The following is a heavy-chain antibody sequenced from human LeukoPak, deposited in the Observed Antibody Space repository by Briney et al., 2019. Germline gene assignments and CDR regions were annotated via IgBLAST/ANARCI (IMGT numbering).Heavy chain of an antibody. CDR3: ARVGSGWYRLAWFDP. Sequence: GASVKVSCKASGYTFTGYYMHWVRQAPGQGLEWMGWINPNSGGTNYAQKFQGRVTMTRDTSISTAYMELSRLRSDDTAVYYCARVGSGWYRLAWFDPWGQGTLVTVSS. CDR1: GYTFTGYY. D-gene: IGHD6-19*01. V-gene: IGHV1-2*02. CDR2: INPNSGGT. J-gene: IGHJ5*02.